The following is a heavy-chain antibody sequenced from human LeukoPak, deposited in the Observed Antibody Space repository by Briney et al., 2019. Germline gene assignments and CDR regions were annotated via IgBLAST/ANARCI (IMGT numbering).Heavy chain of an antibody. CDR2: IIPIFGTA. D-gene: IGHD3-22*01. J-gene: IGHJ6*02. V-gene: IGHV1-69*13. Sequence: ASVKVSCKASGYTVTSYYMHWVRQAPGQGLEWMGGIIPIFGTANYAQKFQGRVTITADESTSTAYMELSSLRSEDTAVYYCARGTYYYDSSGYPLWGYYYGMDVWGQGTTVTVSS. CDR1: GYTVTSYY. CDR3: ARGTYYYDSSGYPLWGYYYGMDV.